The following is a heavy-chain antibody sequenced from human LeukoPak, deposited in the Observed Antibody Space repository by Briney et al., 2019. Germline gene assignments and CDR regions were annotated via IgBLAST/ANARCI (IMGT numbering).Heavy chain of an antibody. CDR2: ISYDGSNK. D-gene: IGHD6-13*01. CDR3: AREPMSSSWSEVDY. CDR1: GFTFSSYA. J-gene: IGHJ4*02. Sequence: GGSLRLSCAASGFTFSSYAMHWVRQAPGKGLEWVAVISYDGSNKYYADSVKGRFTISRDNSKNTLYLQMNRLRAEDTAVYYCAREPMSSSWSEVDYWGQGTLVTVSS. V-gene: IGHV3-30-3*01.